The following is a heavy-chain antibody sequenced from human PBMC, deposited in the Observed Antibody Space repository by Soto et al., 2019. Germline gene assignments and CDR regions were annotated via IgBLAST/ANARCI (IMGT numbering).Heavy chain of an antibody. J-gene: IGHJ5*02. V-gene: IGHV1-8*01. CDR2: MNPNNGHT. D-gene: IGHD2-21*01. Sequence: ASVKVSCKAAGYTFTSYDINWVRQASGQGLEWMGWMNPNNGHTASPQKFQGRVTMTRNNSISTAYMELTSLTSEDTAVYYCARFVVATWVFDTWGQGTLVTVSS. CDR3: ARFVVATWVFDT. CDR1: GYTFTSYD.